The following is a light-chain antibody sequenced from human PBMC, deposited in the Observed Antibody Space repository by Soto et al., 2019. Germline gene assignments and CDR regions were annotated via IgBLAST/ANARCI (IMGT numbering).Light chain of an antibody. CDR2: GAS. Sequence: EIVLTQSPGTLSLSPGERATLSCRASQSVSSVLAWYPQKPRQAPSLLIYGASTRATGRPARFSGSGSGTEYTLTISGLQSEDVALDYCQQYGSSPLRSFGQGTRLEIK. CDR1: QSVSSV. V-gene: IGKV3-15*01. CDR3: QQYGSSPLRS. J-gene: IGKJ5*01.